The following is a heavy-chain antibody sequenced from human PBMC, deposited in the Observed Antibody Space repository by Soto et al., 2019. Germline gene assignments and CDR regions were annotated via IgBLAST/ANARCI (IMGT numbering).Heavy chain of an antibody. V-gene: IGHV3-30*18. CDR1: GFTFSSYG. CDR3: ANETYYYGSGSYFHDY. D-gene: IGHD3-10*01. CDR2: ISYDGSNK. J-gene: IGHJ4*02. Sequence: GGSLRLSCAASGFTFSSYGMHWVRQAPGKGLEWVAVISYDGSNKYYADSVKGRFTISRVNSKNTLYLQMNSLRAEDTAVYYCANETYYYGSGSYFHDYWGQGTLVTVSS.